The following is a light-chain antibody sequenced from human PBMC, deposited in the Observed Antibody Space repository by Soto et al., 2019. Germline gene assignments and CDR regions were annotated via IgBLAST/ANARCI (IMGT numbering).Light chain of an antibody. V-gene: IGKV2-30*01. CDR1: QSLLSSDGNTY. Sequence: DVVMTQSPLSLPVTLGQPASISCRSSQSLLSSDGNTYLNWFHQRPGQSPRRLIYKVSNRDSGVPDRFSGSGSGTDFTLKISRVEAEDVGVYYCMQGSHWPPWTF. CDR2: KVS. CDR3: MQGSHWPPWT. J-gene: IGKJ1*01.